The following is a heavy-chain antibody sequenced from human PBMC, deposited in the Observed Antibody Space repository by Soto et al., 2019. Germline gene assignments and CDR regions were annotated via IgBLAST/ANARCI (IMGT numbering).Heavy chain of an antibody. Sequence: ASVKVSCKASGGTFSSYAISWVRQAPGQGLEWMGGIIPIFGTANYAQKFQGRVTITADESTSTAYMELSSLRSEDTAVYYCARDGIVVVPAAVYCYYGMGVHGEGPTFTISS. J-gene: IGHJ6*04. CDR1: GGTFSSYA. CDR3: ARDGIVVVPAAVYCYYGMGV. V-gene: IGHV1-69*13. CDR2: IIPIFGTA. D-gene: IGHD2-2*01.